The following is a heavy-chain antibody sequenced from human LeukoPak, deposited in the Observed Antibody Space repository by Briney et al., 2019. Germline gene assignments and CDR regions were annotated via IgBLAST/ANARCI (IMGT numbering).Heavy chain of an antibody. CDR2: MYLSGTT. Sequence: KPSGTLSLTCTVSGDSINSLDLWSWVRQPPGKGLEWIGEMYLSGTTHSNPSVKSRVTISIDKSKNQFFLNLSSATAADTAVYYCAGLVGRYSSGLYYYYFDYWGQGTLVTVSS. J-gene: IGHJ4*02. V-gene: IGHV4-4*02. CDR3: AGLVGRYSSGLYYYYFDY. D-gene: IGHD3-22*01. CDR1: GDSINSLDL.